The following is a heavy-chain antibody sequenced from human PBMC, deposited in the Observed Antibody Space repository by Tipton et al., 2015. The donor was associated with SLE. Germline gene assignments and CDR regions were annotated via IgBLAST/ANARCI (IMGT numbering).Heavy chain of an antibody. CDR3: ARVALRVWFNRFDS. V-gene: IGHV4-34*01. J-gene: IGHJ5*01. CDR1: RGSFSGYH. D-gene: IGHD3-16*01. Sequence: TLSLTCAIYRGSFSGYHWSWIRQTPGKGLEWIGEINYSANTNYNPSLKSRVTMSIDTSKNQFFLKLTSVTAADTAVYYCARVALRVWFNRFDSWGQGTLVTVSS. CDR2: INYSANT.